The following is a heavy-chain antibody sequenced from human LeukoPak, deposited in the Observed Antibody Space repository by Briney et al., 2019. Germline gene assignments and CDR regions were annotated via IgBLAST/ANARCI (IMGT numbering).Heavy chain of an antibody. V-gene: IGHV3-23*01. CDR3: AKDQTYYYDSTNYFDY. Sequence: PGGSLRLSCAASGFTFSSYAMSWVRQAPGKGLEWVSVISGSGVSTFYADSVKGRFTISRDNSTNTLYLQMSSLRAEYKAVYYCAKDQTYYYDSTNYFDYGGQGTLVTVSS. CDR2: ISGSGVST. CDR1: GFTFSSYA. D-gene: IGHD3-22*01. J-gene: IGHJ4*02.